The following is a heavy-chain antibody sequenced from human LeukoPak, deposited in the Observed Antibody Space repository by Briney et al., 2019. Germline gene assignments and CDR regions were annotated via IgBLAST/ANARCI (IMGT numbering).Heavy chain of an antibody. D-gene: IGHD2-15*01. CDR3: ARYCSGGSCYSGAFDI. CDR2: IKQDGSEK. J-gene: IGHJ3*02. CDR1: GFTFSSYW. V-gene: IGHV3-7*01. Sequence: GGSLSLSCAASGFTFSSYWMSWVRQAPGKGLEWVANIKQDGSEKYYVDSVKGRFTISRDNAKNSLYLQMNSLRAEDTAVYYCARYCSGGSCYSGAFDIWGQGTMVTVSS.